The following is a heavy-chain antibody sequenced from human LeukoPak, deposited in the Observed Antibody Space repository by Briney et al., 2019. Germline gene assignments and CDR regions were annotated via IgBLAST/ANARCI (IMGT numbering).Heavy chain of an antibody. CDR2: IYWDDDK. CDR1: GFSLSTSGVG. D-gene: IGHD6-19*01. CDR3: ALPPTSPVADEYSGGY. Sequence: ESGPTLVNPTQTLTLTCTFSGFSLSTSGVGVGWIRQPPGKALEWLALIYWDDDKRYSPSLKSRLTITKDTSKNQVVLTMTNMDPVDTATYYCALPPTSPVADEYSGGYWGQGTLVTVSS. V-gene: IGHV2-5*02. J-gene: IGHJ4*02.